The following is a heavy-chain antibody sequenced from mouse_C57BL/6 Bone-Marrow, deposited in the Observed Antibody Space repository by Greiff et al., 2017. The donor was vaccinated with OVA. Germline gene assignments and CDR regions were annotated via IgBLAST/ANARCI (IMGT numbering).Heavy chain of an antibody. CDR3: TTGYTPFAY. CDR1: GVNIKDEK. J-gene: IGHJ3*01. CDR2: REGEEGDT. D-gene: IGHD3-1*01. Sequence: EVQRVESGAELVRPGASVKLSGTASGVNIKDEKRNGVKQRPEKGLEGRGRREGEEGDTEYAPKFQGKATMTADTSSNTAYLQLSSLTSEDTAVYYCTTGYTPFAYWGQGTLVTVSA. V-gene: IGHV14-1*01.